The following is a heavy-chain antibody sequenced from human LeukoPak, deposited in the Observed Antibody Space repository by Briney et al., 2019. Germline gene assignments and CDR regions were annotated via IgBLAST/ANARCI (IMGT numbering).Heavy chain of an antibody. CDR3: FAGSVDSSGYLAYYYMDV. J-gene: IGHJ6*03. D-gene: IGHD3-22*01. Sequence: SETLSLTCTVSGYSISSGYYWGWIRQPPGKGLEWIGSIYHSGSTYYIPSLKSRVTISVDTSKNQFSLKLSSVTAADTAVYYCFAGSVDSSGYLAYYYMDVWGKGTTVTVSS. CDR2: IYHSGST. CDR1: GYSISSGYY. V-gene: IGHV4-38-2*02.